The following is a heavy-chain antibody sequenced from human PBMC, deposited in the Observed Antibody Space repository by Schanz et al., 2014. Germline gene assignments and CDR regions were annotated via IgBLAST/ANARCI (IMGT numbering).Heavy chain of an antibody. CDR3: ARDFLLEQLGYSHYYYAMDV. CDR2: ISGSGAST. V-gene: IGHV3-23*01. CDR1: GFSFSSYA. D-gene: IGHD2-15*01. J-gene: IGHJ6*02. Sequence: EVQLLESGGGLVQPGGSLRLSCATSGFSFSSYAINWVRQAPGKGLEWVSGISGSGASTYYADSVKGRFTISRDNSNKTVDLQMNSLRAEDTAVYYCARDFLLEQLGYSHYYYAMDVCGQGPTINVSS.